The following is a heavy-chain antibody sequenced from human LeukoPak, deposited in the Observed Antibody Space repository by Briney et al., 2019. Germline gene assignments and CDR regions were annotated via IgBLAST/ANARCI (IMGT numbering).Heavy chain of an antibody. V-gene: IGHV3-33*01. CDR3: ARDLLSGSYGWFDP. CDR2: IWYDGSNK. CDR1: GFTFSSYG. Sequence: GGSLRLSCAASGFTFSSYGMHWVRQDPGKGLEWVAVIWYDGSNKYYADSVKGRFTISRDNSKNTLYLQMNSLRAEDTAVYYCARDLLSGSYGWFDPWGQGTLVTVSS. D-gene: IGHD1-26*01. J-gene: IGHJ5*02.